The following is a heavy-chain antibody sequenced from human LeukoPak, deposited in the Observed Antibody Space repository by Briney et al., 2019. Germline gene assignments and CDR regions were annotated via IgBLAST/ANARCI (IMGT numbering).Heavy chain of an antibody. J-gene: IGHJ4*02. CDR1: GLTFSSYA. Sequence: PGGSLRLSCAASGLTFSSYAMSWVRQAPGKGLEWVSAISGSGGSTYYADSVKGRFTISRDNSKNTLYLQMSSLRAEDTAVYYCAKDPGSGGYRPPDYWGQGTLVTVSS. CDR2: ISGSGGST. V-gene: IGHV3-23*01. D-gene: IGHD5-24*01. CDR3: AKDPGSGGYRPPDY.